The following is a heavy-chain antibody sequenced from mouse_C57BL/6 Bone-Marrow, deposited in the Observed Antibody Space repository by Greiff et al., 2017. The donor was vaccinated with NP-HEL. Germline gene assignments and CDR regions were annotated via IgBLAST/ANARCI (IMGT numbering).Heavy chain of an antibody. J-gene: IGHJ3*01. D-gene: IGHD2-4*01. Sequence: EVQLQESGPGLVKPSQSLSLTCSVTGYSITSGYYWNWIRQFPGNKLEWMGYISYDGSNNYNPSLKNRISITRDTSKTQFYLKLNSVTTEDTATYYCARIYYDYDGFAYWGQGTLVTVSA. CDR3: ARIYYDYDGFAY. CDR1: GYSITSGYY. CDR2: ISYDGSN. V-gene: IGHV3-6*01.